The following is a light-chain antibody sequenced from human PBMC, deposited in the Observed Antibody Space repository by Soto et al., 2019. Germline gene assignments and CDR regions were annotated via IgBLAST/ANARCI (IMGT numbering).Light chain of an antibody. CDR2: DVS. Sequence: QSALTQPASVSGSPGQSITISCTGTSSDVSRYNFVSWYQQHPGIAPKLIIFDVSSRPSGVSDRFSGSKSGRTASLTISGLQPEDEASYYCSSFSGSSTPLVFGTGTKLTVL. CDR1: SSDVSRYNF. CDR3: SSFSGSSTPLV. J-gene: IGLJ1*01. V-gene: IGLV2-14*03.